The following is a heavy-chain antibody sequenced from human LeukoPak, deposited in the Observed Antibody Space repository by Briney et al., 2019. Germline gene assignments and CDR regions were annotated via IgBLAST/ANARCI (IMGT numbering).Heavy chain of an antibody. V-gene: IGHV4-34*01. J-gene: IGHJ3*02. CDR2: INHSGST. Sequence: PSETLSLTCAVYGGSFSGYYWSWIRQPPGKGLEWIGEINHSGSTNYNPSLKSRVTISVDTSKNQFSLKPSSVTAADTAVYYCGVNKYGGSSDAFDIWGQGTMVTVSS. CDR3: GVNKYGGSSDAFDI. CDR1: GGSFSGYY. D-gene: IGHD5-12*01.